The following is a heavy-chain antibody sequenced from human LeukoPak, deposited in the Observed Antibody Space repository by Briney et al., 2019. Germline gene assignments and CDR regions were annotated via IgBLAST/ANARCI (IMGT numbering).Heavy chain of an antibody. CDR3: AKIYYYDSSGYYYRSFYFDY. J-gene: IGHJ4*02. V-gene: IGHV3-23*01. D-gene: IGHD3-22*01. Sequence: PGGSLRLSCAASGFTFSSYAMSWVRQAPGKGLELVSAISGSGGSTYYADSVEGRFTISRDNSKNTLYLQMNSLRAEDTAVYYCAKIYYYDSSGYYYRSFYFDYWGQGTLVTVSS. CDR1: GFTFSSYA. CDR2: ISGSGGST.